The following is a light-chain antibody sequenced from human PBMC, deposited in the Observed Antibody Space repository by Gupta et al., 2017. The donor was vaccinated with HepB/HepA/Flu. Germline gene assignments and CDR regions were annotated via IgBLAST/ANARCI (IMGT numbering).Light chain of an antibody. V-gene: IGKV1-12*01. CDR3: QQTNSFPLT. J-gene: IGKJ4*01. CDR1: QGISSW. Sequence: DLQMTQSPSSVSASVGDRVTITCRVSQGISSWLAWYQLKPAKAPKLLIYASSTLQRGVPSRFSGSVSGTDFTLTISSLQPEDFATYYCQQTNSFPLTFGGGTKVEIK. CDR2: ASS.